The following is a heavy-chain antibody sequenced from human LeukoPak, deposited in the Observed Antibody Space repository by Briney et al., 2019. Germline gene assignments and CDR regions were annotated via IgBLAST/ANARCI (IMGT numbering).Heavy chain of an antibody. CDR2: ISGSGGST. J-gene: IGHJ6*02. CDR3: AKRSFVGDGYGAPPDV. D-gene: IGHD5-18*01. V-gene: IGHV3-23*01. Sequence: GGSLRLSCAASGFSFSNYAMTWVRQAPGKGLEWVSVISGSGGSTFYADSVQGRFTISRDNSKNTLYLQMKSLRDEDTAVYYCAKRSFVGDGYGAPPDVWGQGTTVTVSS. CDR1: GFSFSNYA.